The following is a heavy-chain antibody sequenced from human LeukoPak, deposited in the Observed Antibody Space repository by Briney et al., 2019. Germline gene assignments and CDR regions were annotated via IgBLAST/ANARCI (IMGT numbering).Heavy chain of an antibody. J-gene: IGHJ3*02. Sequence: GGSLRLSCAAYGFTFSSYSMNWVRQAPGKGLEWVSFISTSSSYIYYADSVKGRFTISRDNAKNSLYLEMNSLRAEDTAVYYCARATREGHAFDIWGQGTMVTVSS. CDR2: ISTSSSYI. CDR1: GFTFSSYS. V-gene: IGHV3-21*01. CDR3: ARATREGHAFDI.